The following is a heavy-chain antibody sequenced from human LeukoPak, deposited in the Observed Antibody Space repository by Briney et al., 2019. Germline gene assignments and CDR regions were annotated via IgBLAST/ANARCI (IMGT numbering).Heavy chain of an antibody. Sequence: PGGSLRLSCAASGFTFRIYAMHWVRQAPGKGLEWVAVISYDGGHNFYVDSVRGRFTISRDSSKKTLFLHMTSLRPEDTAVYYCTRGGSDSWSGIVGDYFDYWGQGTLVTVSS. CDR3: TRGGSDSWSGIVGDYFDY. D-gene: IGHD3-3*01. CDR2: ISYDGGHN. CDR1: GFTFRIYA. V-gene: IGHV3-30*04. J-gene: IGHJ4*02.